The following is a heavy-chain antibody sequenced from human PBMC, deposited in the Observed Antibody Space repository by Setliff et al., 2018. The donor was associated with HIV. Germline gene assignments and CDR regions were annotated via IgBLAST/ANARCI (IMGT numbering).Heavy chain of an antibody. CDR1: GYSISSGYYW. CDR3: AHRRRGSSGWYFDY. Sequence: PSETLSLTCAVSGYSISSGYYWGWIRQPPGKALEWLALIYWNDDKRYSPSLKSRLTITKDTSKNQVVLTMTNMGPVDTATYYCAHRRRGSSGWYFDYWGQGTLVTVSS. J-gene: IGHJ4*02. CDR2: IYWNDDK. V-gene: IGHV2-5*01. D-gene: IGHD6-19*01.